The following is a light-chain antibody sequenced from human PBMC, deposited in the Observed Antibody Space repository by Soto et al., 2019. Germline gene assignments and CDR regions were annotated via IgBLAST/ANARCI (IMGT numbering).Light chain of an antibody. CDR2: LNSAGSH. CDR1: SGHSSYA. CDR3: QTWGTGIQV. Sequence: QLVLTQSPSASASLGASVKLTCTLSSGHSSYAIAWHQQHPEKGPRYLMKLNSAGSHSKGDGIPDRFSGSSSGAERYLTISSLQSEDEADYYCQTWGTGIQVFGGGTKLTAL. V-gene: IGLV4-69*01. J-gene: IGLJ2*01.